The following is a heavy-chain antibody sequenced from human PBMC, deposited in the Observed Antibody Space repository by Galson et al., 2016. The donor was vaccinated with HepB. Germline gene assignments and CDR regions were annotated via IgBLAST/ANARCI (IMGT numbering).Heavy chain of an antibody. CDR1: GYTFTGYY. CDR2: INPNRGGT. D-gene: IGHD3-22*01. CDR3: VRDILYLYYYDTNGYYPPDYYFDY. V-gene: IGHV1-2*02. Sequence: SVKVSCKASGYTFTGYYMHWARQAPGQGLEWMGWINPNRGGTNYAQKFQGRVTMTRDTSISTAYMELNRLRSDDTAVYYCVRDILYLYYYDTNGYYPPDYYFDYWGQGTVVTVSS. J-gene: IGHJ4*02.